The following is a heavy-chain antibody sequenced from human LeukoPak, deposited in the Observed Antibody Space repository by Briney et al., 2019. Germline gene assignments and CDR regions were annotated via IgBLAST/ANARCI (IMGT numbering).Heavy chain of an antibody. D-gene: IGHD6-6*01. Sequence: PSETLSLTCAVYGGSFSGYYWSWIRQPPGKGLEWIGEINHSGSTNYNPSLKSRVTISVDTSKNQFSLKLSSVTAADTAVYYCARTAITARRTFDYWGQGTLVTVSS. CDR2: INHSGST. V-gene: IGHV4-34*01. CDR3: ARTAITARRTFDY. CDR1: GGSFSGYY. J-gene: IGHJ4*02.